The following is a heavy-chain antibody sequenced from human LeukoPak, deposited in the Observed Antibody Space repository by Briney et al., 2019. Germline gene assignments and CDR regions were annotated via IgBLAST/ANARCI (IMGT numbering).Heavy chain of an antibody. J-gene: IGHJ4*02. CDR2: ISAYNGNT. Sequence: ASVKVSCKASGYTFTSYGISWVRQAPGQGLEWMGWISAYNGNTNYAQKLQGRVTMTTDTSTTTAYMELRRLRSDDTAVYYCARGPYCSGGTCYSQYFDYWGQGTLVTVSS. CDR3: ARGPYCSGGTCYSQYFDY. D-gene: IGHD2-15*01. V-gene: IGHV1-18*01. CDR1: GYTFTSYG.